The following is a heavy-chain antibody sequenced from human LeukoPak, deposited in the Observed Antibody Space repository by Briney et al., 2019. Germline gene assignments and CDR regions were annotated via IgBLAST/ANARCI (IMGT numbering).Heavy chain of an antibody. CDR3: ARRGYTYGYTY. CDR1: GGSFSGYY. V-gene: IGHV4-34*01. Sequence: TSETLSLTCAVYGGSFSGYYWSWIRQPPGKGLEWIGEINHSGSTNYNPSLKSRVTISVDTSKNQFSLNLSSVTAADTAVYYYARRGYTYGYTYWGQGTLVTVSS. CDR2: INHSGST. D-gene: IGHD5-18*01. J-gene: IGHJ4*02.